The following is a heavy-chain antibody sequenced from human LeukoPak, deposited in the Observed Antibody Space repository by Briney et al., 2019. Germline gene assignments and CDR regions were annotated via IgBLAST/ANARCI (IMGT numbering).Heavy chain of an antibody. V-gene: IGHV3-23*01. D-gene: IGHD2-15*01. J-gene: IGHJ4*02. CDR3: AKIVAGLDY. CDR1: GFTFSHNG. CDR2: IGSSGSTT. Sequence: PSGSLSLSCAASGFTFSHNGRSWVRQAPGKGLEWVSAIGSSGSTTYYADPVKGRFTISRDNSKNTLYLQMNSMRADATAEYYCAKIVAGLDYWGQGTLVTVSS.